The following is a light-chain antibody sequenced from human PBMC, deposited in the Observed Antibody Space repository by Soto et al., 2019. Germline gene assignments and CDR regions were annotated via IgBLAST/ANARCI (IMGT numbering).Light chain of an antibody. CDR1: SSNLENNY. Sequence: QSVLTQPPSVSAAPGQRVTISCSGSSSNLENNYVSWYQHLPGTAPKLLISDSEKRPSGIPDRFSGSKSGTSATLGITGLQTGDEADYYCGTWDNSLSAVVFGGGTKVTVL. J-gene: IGLJ2*01. CDR3: GTWDNSLSAVV. V-gene: IGLV1-51*01. CDR2: DSE.